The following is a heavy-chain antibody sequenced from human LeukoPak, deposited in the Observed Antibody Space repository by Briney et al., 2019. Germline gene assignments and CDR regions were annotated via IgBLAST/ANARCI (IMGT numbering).Heavy chain of an antibody. Sequence: SETLSLTCTVSGGSISSYYWSWIRQPPGNGLEWIGYIYYSGSTNYNPSLKSRVTISVDTSKNQFSLKLSSVTAADTAVYYCARERRVYCSSTSCYRIFDYWGQGTLVTVSS. CDR3: ARERRVYCSSTSCYRIFDY. V-gene: IGHV4-59*01. CDR1: GGSISSYY. J-gene: IGHJ4*02. D-gene: IGHD2-2*02. CDR2: IYYSGST.